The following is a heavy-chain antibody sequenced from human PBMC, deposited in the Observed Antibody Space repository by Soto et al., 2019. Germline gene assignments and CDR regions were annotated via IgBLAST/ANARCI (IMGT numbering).Heavy chain of an antibody. CDR2: ISAYNGNT. D-gene: IGHD2-21*02. J-gene: IGHJ5*02. Sequence: GASVKVSCKASGYTFTSYGISWVRQAPGQGLEWMGWISAYNGNTNYAQKLQGRVTMTTDTSTSTAYMELRSLRSDDTAVYYCARSHGHDFLNWFDPWGKGTLVTVSS. CDR1: GYTFTSYG. V-gene: IGHV1-18*01. CDR3: ARSHGHDFLNWFDP.